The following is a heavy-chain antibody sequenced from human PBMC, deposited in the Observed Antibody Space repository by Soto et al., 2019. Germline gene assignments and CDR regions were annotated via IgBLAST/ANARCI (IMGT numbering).Heavy chain of an antibody. V-gene: IGHV4-59*01. CDR2: IHHTGNS. J-gene: IGHJ3*02. CDR1: AGSITNYY. CDR3: AKDDSHAFDI. Sequence: QVQLQESGPGLVKPSETLSLTCTVSAGSITNYYWNWIRQPPEKGLEWIGFIHHTGNSMSNPSLRSRLTMSVDTTEGQISLNLRAVTAADTAVYYCAKDDSHAFDIWGQGTMVTVSS. D-gene: IGHD3-22*01.